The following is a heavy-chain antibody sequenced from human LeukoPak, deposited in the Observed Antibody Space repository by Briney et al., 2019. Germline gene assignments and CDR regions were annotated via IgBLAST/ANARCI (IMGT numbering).Heavy chain of an antibody. J-gene: IGHJ6*02. Sequence: GASLRLSCAASGFTFSSYAMSWVRQAPGKGLEWVSAISGSGGSTYYADSVKGRFTISRDNSKNTLYLQMNSLRAEDTAVYHCAKDGPQVPAMDVWGQGTTVTVSS. CDR2: ISGSGGST. CDR1: GFTFSSYA. D-gene: IGHD2-2*01. V-gene: IGHV3-23*01. CDR3: AKDGPQVPAMDV.